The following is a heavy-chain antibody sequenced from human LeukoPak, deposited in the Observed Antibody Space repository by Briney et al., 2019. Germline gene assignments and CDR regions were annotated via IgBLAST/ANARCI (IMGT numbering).Heavy chain of an antibody. V-gene: IGHV3-15*01. Sequence: PGGSLRLSCAASGFTFSNAWMSWDRQAPGKGLEWVGRIKSKTDGGTTDYAAPVKGRFTISRDDSKNTLYLQMNSLKTEDTAVYYCTTRTPRAVYSGYDYEDYWGQGTLVTVSS. CDR1: GFTFSNAW. J-gene: IGHJ4*02. CDR2: IKSKTDGGTT. D-gene: IGHD5-12*01. CDR3: TTRTPRAVYSGYDYEDY.